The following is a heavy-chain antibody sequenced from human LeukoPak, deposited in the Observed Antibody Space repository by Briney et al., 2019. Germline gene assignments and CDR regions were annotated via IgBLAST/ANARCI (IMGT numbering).Heavy chain of an antibody. CDR1: GGSISSYY. CDR2: IYYSGST. D-gene: IGHD3-22*01. J-gene: IGHJ4*02. CDR3: ARTVKSGYGTAFAY. V-gene: IGHV4-59*01. Sequence: PSETLCLTCTVSGGSISSYYWSWIRQPPGKGLEWIGYIYYSGSTNYNPSLKSRVTISVDTSKNQFSLKLSSVTAADTAVYYCARTVKSGYGTAFAYWGQGTLVTVSS.